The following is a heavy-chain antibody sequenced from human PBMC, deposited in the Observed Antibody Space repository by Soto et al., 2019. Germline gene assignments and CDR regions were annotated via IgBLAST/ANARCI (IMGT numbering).Heavy chain of an antibody. CDR3: ASTNRILDVFAI. Sequence: KALERVSYISSSSSPIYYADSVRGRFNISRDNAKNSLYMQMNSLRAEDTAVYYCASTNRILDVFAIWRNGTMVPVSS. J-gene: IGHJ3*02. V-gene: IGHV3-48*01. CDR2: ISSSSSPI. D-gene: IGHD2-15*01.